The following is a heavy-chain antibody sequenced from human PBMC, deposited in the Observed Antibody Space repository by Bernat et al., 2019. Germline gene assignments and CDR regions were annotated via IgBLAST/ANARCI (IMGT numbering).Heavy chain of an antibody. D-gene: IGHD3-10*01. CDR3: ARGYGPEN. Sequence: EVQLVESGGALVQPGGSLSLSCVGSGFSFSGIWMTWVRQAPGKGLEWVANIKQDGSVQHYVDSVKGRFIISRANTKNSLFLQMNSLRVDDTAVCYCARGYGPENWGQGTLVTVSS. J-gene: IGHJ1*01. CDR1: GFSFSGIW. V-gene: IGHV3-7*03. CDR2: IKQDGSVQ.